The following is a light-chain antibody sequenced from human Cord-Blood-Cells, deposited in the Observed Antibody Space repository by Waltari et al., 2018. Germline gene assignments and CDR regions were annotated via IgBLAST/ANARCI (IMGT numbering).Light chain of an antibody. V-gene: IGLV2-14*03. CDR1: SSDVGGYNY. Sequence: QSALTQPASVSGSPGQSITISCTGTSSDVGGYNYVSWYQQHPGKAPKLMLYDVSNRAAGVSNRCSGSKSGNTASLAISGLQAEDEADYYCSSYTSSSTLVFGGGTKLTVL. CDR2: DVS. CDR3: SSYTSSSTLV. J-gene: IGLJ3*02.